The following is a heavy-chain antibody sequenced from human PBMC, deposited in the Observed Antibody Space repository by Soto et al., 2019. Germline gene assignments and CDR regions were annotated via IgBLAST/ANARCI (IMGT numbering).Heavy chain of an antibody. CDR3: VHSRCGGDCLQSYSAHYYYGLDV. CDR2: IYWDDDK. Sequence: QITLKESGPTLVKPTQTLTLTCTISGFSLSTGGVGVGWIRQPPGTALEWLALIYWDDDKRYSPSLKSRLTINKDNSKSQVVLTIINMDPVDTATYYCVHSRCGGDCLQSYSAHYYYGLDVWGQGTTVTVSS. D-gene: IGHD2-21*02. J-gene: IGHJ6*02. CDR1: GFSLSTGGVG. V-gene: IGHV2-5*02.